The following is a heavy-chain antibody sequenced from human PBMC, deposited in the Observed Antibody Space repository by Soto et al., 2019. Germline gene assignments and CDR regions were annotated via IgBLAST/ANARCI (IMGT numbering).Heavy chain of an antibody. CDR3: ARMESFGSLNWFDP. CDR1: GYTFTNND. J-gene: IGHJ5*02. V-gene: IGHV1-8*02. D-gene: IGHD5-18*01. CDR2: MNPGSGDT. Sequence: ASVKVSCKASGYTFTNNDVSWVRQATGQGLEWMGWMNPGSGDTGYAQKFQGRVTMTRDISIATAYMELNSLTSEDTAVYYCARMESFGSLNWFDPWGQGTLVTVSS.